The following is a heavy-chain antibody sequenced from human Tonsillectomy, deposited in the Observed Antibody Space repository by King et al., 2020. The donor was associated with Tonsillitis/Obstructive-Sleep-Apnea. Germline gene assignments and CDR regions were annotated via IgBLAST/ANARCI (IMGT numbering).Heavy chain of an antibody. J-gene: IGHJ4*02. CDR2: ISYDGSNK. Sequence: VQLVESGGGVVQPGRSLRLSCAASGFTFSSYAMHWVRQAPGKGLEWVAVISYDGSNKYYADSVKGRFTISRDNSKNTLYLQMNSLRAEDTAVYYCARPTNPAMVQGVIITYTYYFDYWGQGTLVTVSS. CDR3: ARPTNPAMVQGVIITYTYYFDY. D-gene: IGHD3-10*01. V-gene: IGHV3-30*01. CDR1: GFTFSSYA.